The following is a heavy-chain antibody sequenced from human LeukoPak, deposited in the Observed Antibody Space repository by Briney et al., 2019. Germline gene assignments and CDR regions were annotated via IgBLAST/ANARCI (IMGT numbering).Heavy chain of an antibody. D-gene: IGHD2-15*01. J-gene: IGHJ3*02. V-gene: IGHV4-59*01. CDR3: ARAGCTGGNCYSWFFDN. CDR1: GGSISSNY. CDR2: IYKSGST. Sequence: SETLSLTCTVSGGSISSNYWSWIRQPPGKGLEWIGCIYKSGSTNYNPSLTSRVTISIDTSKNQFSLKLNSVTAADTAVYYCARAGCTGGNCYSWFFDNWGQGMLVTVSS.